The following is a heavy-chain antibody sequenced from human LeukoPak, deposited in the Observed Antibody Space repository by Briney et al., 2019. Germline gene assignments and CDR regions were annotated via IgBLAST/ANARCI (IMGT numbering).Heavy chain of an antibody. Sequence: GGSLRLSCAASGFTFSTYWMTWVRQAPGKGLEWVANIKQDGSEKYFVDSVKGRFSISRDNAKNSLYLQMNSLRAEDTAVYYCAKDDGWVQYANWGQGTLVTVSS. CDR2: IKQDGSEK. CDR3: AKDDGWVQYAN. CDR1: GFTFSTYW. V-gene: IGHV3-7*03. J-gene: IGHJ4*02. D-gene: IGHD5-24*01.